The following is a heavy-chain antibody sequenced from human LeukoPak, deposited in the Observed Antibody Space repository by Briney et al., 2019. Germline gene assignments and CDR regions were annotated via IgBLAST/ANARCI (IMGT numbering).Heavy chain of an antibody. V-gene: IGHV3-21*01. Sequence: GGSLRLSCAASGFTFSSYSMNWVRQAPGKGLEWVSSISSSISYIHYADSVKGRFTISRDNAKNSLYLQMNSLRAEDTAVYYCARGCPTYYDFWSGRSGPRCLDYWGQGTLVTVSS. CDR1: GFTFSSYS. CDR3: ARGCPTYYDFWSGRSGPRCLDY. D-gene: IGHD3-3*01. CDR2: ISSSISYI. J-gene: IGHJ4*02.